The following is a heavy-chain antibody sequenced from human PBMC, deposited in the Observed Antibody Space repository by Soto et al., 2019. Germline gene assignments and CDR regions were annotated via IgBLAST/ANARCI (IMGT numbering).Heavy chain of an antibody. D-gene: IGHD5-12*01. CDR2: ISYDGSDK. CDR1: GFTFNNSG. V-gene: IGHV3-30*18. CDR3: VKDRVPGAYGNYYGMDV. Sequence: PGGSLRLSCRVSGFTFNNSGIHWVRQAPGKGLEWMAVISYDGSDKYYADSVKGRVIISRDNSKNTLNLEMNSLRAEDTAIYYCVKDRVPGAYGNYYGMDVWGQGTTVTVSS. J-gene: IGHJ6*02.